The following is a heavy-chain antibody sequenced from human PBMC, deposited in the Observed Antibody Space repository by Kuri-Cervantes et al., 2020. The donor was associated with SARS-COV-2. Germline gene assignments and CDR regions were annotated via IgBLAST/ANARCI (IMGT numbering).Heavy chain of an antibody. J-gene: IGHJ4*02. CDR3: AKGPKFIRDTRNDY. CDR1: GFTFRSYA. D-gene: IGHD3-16*01. V-gene: IGHV3-23*01. CDR2: ISGSGGST. Sequence: GESLKISCAASGFTFRSYAMSWVHQAPGKGLEWVSGISGSGGSTSYADSVKGRFTISRDNSKNTLYLQMNSLRAEDTAVYYCAKGPKFIRDTRNDYWDQGILTVSS.